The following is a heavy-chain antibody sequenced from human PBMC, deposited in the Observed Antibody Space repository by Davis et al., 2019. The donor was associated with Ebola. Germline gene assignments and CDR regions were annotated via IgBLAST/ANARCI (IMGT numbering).Heavy chain of an antibody. J-gene: IGHJ4*02. CDR1: GYTFTSYD. CDR2: MNPNSGNT. D-gene: IGHD3-3*01. Sequence: ASVKVSCKASGYTFTSYDINWVRQATGQGLEWMGWMNPNSGNTGYAQKFQGRVTMTRNTSISTAYMELSSLRSEDTAVYYCARGGSYDFWSGYSLDYWGQGTLVTVSS. V-gene: IGHV1-8*01. CDR3: ARGGSYDFWSGYSLDY.